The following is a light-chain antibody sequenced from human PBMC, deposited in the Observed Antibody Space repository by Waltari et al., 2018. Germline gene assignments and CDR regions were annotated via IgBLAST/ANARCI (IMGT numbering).Light chain of an antibody. CDR3: QQRSNWPLT. CDR2: DAS. Sequence: VLTQSPATLSLSPGATPTLSCRASQGVSSYLAWYQQKPGQAPRLLIYDASNRATGIPARFSGSGSGTDFTLTISSLEPEDFAVYYCQQRSNWPLTFGGGTKVEIK. V-gene: IGKV3-11*01. J-gene: IGKJ4*01. CDR1: QGVSSY.